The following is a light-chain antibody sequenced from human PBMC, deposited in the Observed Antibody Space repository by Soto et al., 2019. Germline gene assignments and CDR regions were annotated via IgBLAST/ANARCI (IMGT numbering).Light chain of an antibody. V-gene: IGLV1-40*01. CDR3: QSYDSTLSAA. Sequence: QSVLTQPPSVSGAPGQSITISCTGSSSNIGAGYDVRWYQQPPGTAPKLLIYNNSNRPSGVPDRFSGSKSGTSASLAITGLQAEDEADYYCQSYDSTLSAAFGTGTKVTVL. CDR1: SSNIGAGYD. CDR2: NNS. J-gene: IGLJ1*01.